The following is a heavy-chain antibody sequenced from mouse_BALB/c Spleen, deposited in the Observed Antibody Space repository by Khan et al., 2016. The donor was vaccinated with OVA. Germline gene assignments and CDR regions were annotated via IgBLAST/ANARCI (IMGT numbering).Heavy chain of an antibody. V-gene: IGHV3-5*02. Sequence: EVQLVESGPGLVKPSQTVSLTCTVTGISITSGNYRWSWIRQFPGNKLEWIGNIYYTGTVTYNPSLTSRTTITRDTSKNQLFLEMNSLTAEDTATYYVARDYGSLYWYFDVWGAGTTVTVSS. CDR1: GISITSGNYR. D-gene: IGHD1-1*01. CDR2: IYYTGTV. CDR3: ARDYGSLYWYFDV. J-gene: IGHJ1*01.